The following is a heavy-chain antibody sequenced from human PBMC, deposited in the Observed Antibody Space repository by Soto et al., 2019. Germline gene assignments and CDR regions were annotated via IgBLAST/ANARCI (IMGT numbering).Heavy chain of an antibody. D-gene: IGHD5-12*01. V-gene: IGHV3-30-3*01. J-gene: IGHJ6*02. CDR1: GFTFSSYA. Sequence: QVQLVESGGGVVQPGRSLRLSCAASGFTFSSYAMHWVRQAPGKGLEWVAVISYDGSNKYYADSVKGRFTISRDNSKNTLYLQMNSLRAEDTAVYYCARDKAATNYYYYGMDVWGQGTTVTASS. CDR2: ISYDGSNK. CDR3: ARDKAATNYYYYGMDV.